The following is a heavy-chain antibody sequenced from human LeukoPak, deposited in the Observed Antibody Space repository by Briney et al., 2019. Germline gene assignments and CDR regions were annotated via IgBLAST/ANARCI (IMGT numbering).Heavy chain of an antibody. V-gene: IGHV3-23*01. CDR3: AKDGDTYYDFWSGYQNPSYFDY. CDR2: ISGSGGST. D-gene: IGHD3-3*01. J-gene: IGHJ4*02. CDR1: GFSFSSYA. Sequence: GGSLRLSCAASGFSFSSYAMSWVRQAPGKGLEWVSVISGSGGSTYYADSVKGRFTISRDKYQNTLYLQMNSLRVEDTALYYCAKDGDTYYDFWSGYQNPSYFDYWGQGTLVTVSS.